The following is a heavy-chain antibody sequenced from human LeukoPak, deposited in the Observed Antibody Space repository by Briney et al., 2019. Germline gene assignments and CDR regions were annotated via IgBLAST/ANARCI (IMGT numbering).Heavy chain of an antibody. J-gene: IGHJ4*02. CDR1: GFTFSSYA. CDR3: AKDRVVGSSWYYFDY. CDR2: ISGGGGST. D-gene: IGHD6-13*01. Sequence: PGGSLRLSCAASGFTFSSYAMSWVRQAPGKGLEWVSAISGGGGSTYYADSVKGRFTISRDNSKNTLYLQMNSLRAEDTAVYYCAKDRVVGSSWYYFDYWGQGTLVTVSS. V-gene: IGHV3-23*01.